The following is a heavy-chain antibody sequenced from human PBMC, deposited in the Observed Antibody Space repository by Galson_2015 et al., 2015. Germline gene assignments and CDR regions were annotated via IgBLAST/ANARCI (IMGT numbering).Heavy chain of an antibody. CDR1: GFIFSSYA. CDR3: AKDLSYCSGGVCHHYTGHDY. Sequence: SLRLSCAASGFIFSSYAMHWVRQAPGKGLEWMTIISYDGGAYFYADSVKGRFTISRDNSKNTLYLQMNSLRPEDTAVYYCAKDLSYCSGGVCHHYTGHDYWGQGTLVTVSS. J-gene: IGHJ4*02. CDR2: ISYDGGAY. D-gene: IGHD2-8*02. V-gene: IGHV3-30-3*01.